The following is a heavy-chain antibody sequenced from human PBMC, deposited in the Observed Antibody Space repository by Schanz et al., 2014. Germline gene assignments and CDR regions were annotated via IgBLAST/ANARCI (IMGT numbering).Heavy chain of an antibody. D-gene: IGHD3-22*01. J-gene: IGHJ4*02. CDR2: VSSSSSYT. V-gene: IGHV3-11*05. CDR1: GFTFSDYY. Sequence: QVQLVESGGGLVKPGGSLRLSCAASGFTFSDYYMSWIRQAPGKGLEWVSYVSSSSSYTHYADSVKGRFTISRDNAKNSLYLQMNSLRAEDTAVYYCARPPHDSSGYYPFDYWGQRTLVTVSS. CDR3: ARPPHDSSGYYPFDY.